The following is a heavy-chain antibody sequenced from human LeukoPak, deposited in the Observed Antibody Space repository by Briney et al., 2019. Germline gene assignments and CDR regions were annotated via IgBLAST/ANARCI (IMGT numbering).Heavy chain of an antibody. Sequence: SETLSLTCTVSGGSISGYYWSWIRQPAGQGLEWIGRIYTSGTTDYNPSLKSRVTMSVDTSKNQFSLKLSSVAAADTAVYYCARSGAGIAGYYFDYWGQGTLVTVSS. J-gene: IGHJ4*02. CDR1: GGSISGYY. CDR3: ARSGAGIAGYYFDY. CDR2: IYTSGTT. V-gene: IGHV4-4*07. D-gene: IGHD1-1*01.